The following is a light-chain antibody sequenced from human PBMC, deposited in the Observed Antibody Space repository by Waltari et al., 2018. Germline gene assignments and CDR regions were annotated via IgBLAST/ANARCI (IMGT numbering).Light chain of an antibody. CDR3: QVWDSSSDHQWL. V-gene: IGLV3-21*02. CDR1: NIGRKS. CDR2: ADS. Sequence: SYVLTQPPSGSMATGQTARITCGGNNIGRKSVHRYQQKPGQAPVLVVYADSDRPSGCPERFSGSNSGNTATLTISRVEAGDEADYYCQVWDSSSDHQWLFGRGTKLSVL. J-gene: IGLJ3*02.